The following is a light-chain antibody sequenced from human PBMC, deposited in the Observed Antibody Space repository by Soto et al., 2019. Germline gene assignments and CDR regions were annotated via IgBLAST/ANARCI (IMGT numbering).Light chain of an antibody. CDR2: GAS. Sequence: EIILTQSPASLSVSPGERATLSCRASQSVNNNLAWYQQKRGQAPRLLIYGASTRATGIPGRFRGSGSGTEFTLTITSLQSEDFAVYFCQQYNNGPPDTFGQGTKLEIK. CDR3: QQYNNGPPDT. V-gene: IGKV3-15*01. J-gene: IGKJ2*01. CDR1: QSVNNN.